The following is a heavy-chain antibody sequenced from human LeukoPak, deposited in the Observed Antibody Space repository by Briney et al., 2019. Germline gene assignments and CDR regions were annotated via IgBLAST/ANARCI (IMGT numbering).Heavy chain of an antibody. CDR2: VNAGGSDT. Sequence: GGSLRLSCAASGFTFSSFAMTWVRQAPGKGLEWVSAVNAGGSDTFHADSVRGRFTISRDNSKNTLYLQMNGLRAEDTAVYYCTTLPYYDFWSGYRVGGLTWGQGTLVTVSS. J-gene: IGHJ5*02. D-gene: IGHD3-3*01. CDR3: TTLPYYDFWSGYRVGGLT. V-gene: IGHV3-23*01. CDR1: GFTFSSFA.